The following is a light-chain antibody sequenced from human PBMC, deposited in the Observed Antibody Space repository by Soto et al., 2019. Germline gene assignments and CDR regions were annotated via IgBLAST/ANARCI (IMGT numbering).Light chain of an antibody. CDR2: EVI. CDR3: SSFTSSSTWV. V-gene: IGLV2-14*01. Sequence: QSVLTQPASVSGSPGQSITISCTGTSSDIGRYDYVSWFQQHPGRAPKLLIHEVINRPSGVSIRFSGSKSGSMASLTISGLQAEDEADFYCSSFTSSSTWVFGGGTKLTVL. CDR1: SSDIGRYDY. J-gene: IGLJ3*02.